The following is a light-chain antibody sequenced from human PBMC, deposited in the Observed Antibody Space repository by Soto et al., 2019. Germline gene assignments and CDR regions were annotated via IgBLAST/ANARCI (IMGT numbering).Light chain of an antibody. J-gene: IGKJ4*01. CDR1: QSVSRN. V-gene: IGKV3-20*01. CDR3: KQYGSSALT. CDR2: GAF. Sequence: EIVLTQSPATLCLSPGERATLSCRASQSVSRNLAWYQQKPGQAHSLLIYGAFTRATGIPARFSGTGSGTDFTLTISRLEPEDFAVYYCKQYGSSALTFGGGTKVDIK.